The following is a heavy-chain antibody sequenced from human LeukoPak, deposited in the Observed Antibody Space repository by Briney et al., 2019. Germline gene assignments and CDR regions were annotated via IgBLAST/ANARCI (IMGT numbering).Heavy chain of an antibody. CDR1: GFTFSSYS. J-gene: IGHJ4*02. V-gene: IGHV3-21*01. CDR3: ARDFDYYCSGSYYDY. CDR2: ISSSSSYI. Sequence: PGGSLRLSCAASGFTFSSYSMNWVRQAPGKGLEWVSSISSSSSYIYYADSVKGRFTISRDNAKNSLYLQMNSLRAEDTAVYYCARDFDYYCSGSYYDYWRQGTLVTVSS. D-gene: IGHD3-10*01.